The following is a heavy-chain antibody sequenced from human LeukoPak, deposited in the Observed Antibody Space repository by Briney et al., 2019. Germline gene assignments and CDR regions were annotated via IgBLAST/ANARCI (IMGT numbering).Heavy chain of an antibody. CDR3: ARSRDSSGWYPFQL. CDR2: LHSDGGST. Sequence: PGGSLRLSCAASGVTFSSYWMLWGRETPGKGLGCVSRLHSDGGSTAYADSVKGRFTISRDNAKNTLYLQMNTLRAEDTAVYYCARSRDSSGWYPFQLWGQGTLVTVSS. J-gene: IGHJ1*01. D-gene: IGHD6-19*01. CDR1: GVTFSSYW. V-gene: IGHV3-74*03.